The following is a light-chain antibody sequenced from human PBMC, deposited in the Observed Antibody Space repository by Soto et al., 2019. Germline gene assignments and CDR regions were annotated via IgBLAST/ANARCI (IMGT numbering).Light chain of an antibody. CDR3: QQYNSWHT. CDR1: HSISTN. Sequence: EIIMTQSPATLSVSPGEGATLSCRTSHSISTNLAWYQHKRGQSPRLLVYGASTRATGVPARFSGSGSGAEFTLSISSLQSEDFAVYYCQQYNSWHTFGGGTKVEIK. V-gene: IGKV3-15*01. J-gene: IGKJ4*01. CDR2: GAS.